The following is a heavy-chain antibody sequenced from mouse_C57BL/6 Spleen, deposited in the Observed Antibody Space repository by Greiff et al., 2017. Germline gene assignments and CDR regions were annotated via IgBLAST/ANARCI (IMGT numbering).Heavy chain of an antibody. J-gene: IGHJ4*01. Sequence: LQESGPELVKPGASVKISCKASGYAFSSSWMNWVKQRPGKGLEWIGRIYPGDGDTNYNGKFKGKATLTADKSSSTAYMQLSSLTSEDSAVYFCAREGSFYYAMDYWGQGTSVTVSS. CDR2: IYPGDGDT. CDR1: GYAFSSSW. V-gene: IGHV1-82*01. CDR3: AREGSFYYAMDY.